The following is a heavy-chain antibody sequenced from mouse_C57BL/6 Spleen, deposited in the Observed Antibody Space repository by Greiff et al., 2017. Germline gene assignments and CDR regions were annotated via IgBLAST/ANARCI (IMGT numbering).Heavy chain of an antibody. CDR2: IRSKPYGYTP. Sequence: VELVESGGCLVQPGGSLRLSCAASGFTFTDSYMSLVRHPPGKALEWLGFIRSKPYGYTPEYSASLTGRFTISRDNSPSILYLQMNALRAEDSDTYYCARSRAMDYWGQGTSVTVSS. J-gene: IGHJ4*01. V-gene: IGHV7-3*01. CDR3: ARSRAMDY. CDR1: GFTFTDSY.